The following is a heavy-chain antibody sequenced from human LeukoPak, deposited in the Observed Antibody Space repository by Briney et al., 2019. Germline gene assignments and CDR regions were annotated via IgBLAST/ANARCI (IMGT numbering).Heavy chain of an antibody. Sequence: ASVKVSCKASGYTFTNYFMHWVRQAPGQGLEWVGIIDPSGGSTSYAEKFQGRVTMTRDTSTGTVYMELNSLRSDDTAVYFCARDEGDGYNPFDYWGQGTLVTVSS. CDR3: ARDEGDGYNPFDY. CDR1: GYTFTNYF. J-gene: IGHJ4*02. CDR2: IDPSGGST. V-gene: IGHV1-46*01. D-gene: IGHD5-24*01.